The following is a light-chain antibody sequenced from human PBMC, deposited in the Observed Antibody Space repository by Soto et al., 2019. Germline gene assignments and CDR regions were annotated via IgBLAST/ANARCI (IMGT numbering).Light chain of an antibody. CDR1: SSDVGSYNL. CDR3: CSYAGSSTVYV. Sequence: QSALPQPASVSGSPGQSITISCTGTSSDVGSYNLVSWYQQHPGKAPKLMVYEVSKRPSGVSHRFSGSKSGYTASLTISGLQAEDEADYYCCSYAGSSTVYVFGSGTKLTVL. J-gene: IGLJ1*01. CDR2: EVS. V-gene: IGLV2-23*02.